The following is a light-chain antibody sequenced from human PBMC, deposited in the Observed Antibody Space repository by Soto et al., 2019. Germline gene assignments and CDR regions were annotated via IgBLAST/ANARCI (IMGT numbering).Light chain of an antibody. CDR3: QDFDSPQWT. CDR1: QRASRQY. Sequence: VLSQSPDAVSLSPGERATLFCRASQRASRQYLSWYQQRPDQPPRLLIYGVSMRADGIPDRFSGSGSGSEFTLTINRLEPEDFAVYYCQDFDSPQWTFGQGTKVDIK. CDR2: GVS. J-gene: IGKJ1*01. V-gene: IGKV3-20*01.